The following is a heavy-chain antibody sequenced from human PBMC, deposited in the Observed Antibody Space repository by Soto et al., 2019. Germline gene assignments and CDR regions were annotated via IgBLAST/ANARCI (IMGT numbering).Heavy chain of an antibody. D-gene: IGHD3-10*01. CDR2: IYYSGST. J-gene: IGHJ4*02. V-gene: IGHV4-59*01. CDR3: ASLPRYYYGSGSYYTFDY. Sequence: QVQLQESGPGLVKPSETLSLTCTVSGGSISSYYWSWIRQPPGKGLEWIGYIYYSGSTNYNPSLKSRVTISVNTTKNQSFLKLSSVTAADTAVYYCASLPRYYYGSGSYYTFDYWGQGTLVTVSS. CDR1: GGSISSYY.